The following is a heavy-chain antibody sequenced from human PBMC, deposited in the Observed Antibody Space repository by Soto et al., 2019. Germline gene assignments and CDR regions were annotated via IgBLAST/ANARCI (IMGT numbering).Heavy chain of an antibody. J-gene: IGHJ4*02. V-gene: IGHV3-64*02. Sequence: PGGSLRLSCAAPGFNFNIYAMHWVRQAPGKGLEYVSAISSNGGSTYYADSVKGRFTISRDNSKNTLYLQMGSLRGEDMAVYYCARGPYYDPIHYFDYWGQGTLVTVSS. D-gene: IGHD3-3*01. CDR3: ARGPYYDPIHYFDY. CDR2: ISSNGGST. CDR1: GFNFNIYA.